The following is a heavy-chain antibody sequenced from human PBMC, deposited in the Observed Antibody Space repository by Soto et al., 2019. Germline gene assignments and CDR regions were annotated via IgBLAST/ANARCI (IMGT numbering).Heavy chain of an antibody. Sequence: GGSLRLSCASSGFTFSDYYMSWIRQAPGKGLEWLSYISPGSRYPAYADSVKGRFTISRDNARRSLSLQMNSLTVDDTAIYYCVRGGGGGLFDPWGQGSMVTVSS. CDR2: ISPGSRYP. D-gene: IGHD2-15*01. V-gene: IGHV3-11*06. CDR3: VRGGGGGLFDP. CDR1: GFTFSDYY. J-gene: IGHJ5*02.